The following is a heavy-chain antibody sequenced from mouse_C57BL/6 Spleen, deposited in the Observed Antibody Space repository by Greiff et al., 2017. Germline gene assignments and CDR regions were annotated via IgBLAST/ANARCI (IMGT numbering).Heavy chain of an antibody. D-gene: IGHD2-3*01. J-gene: IGHJ3*01. CDR3: ARWDGYYEFAY. Sequence: EVMLVESGGGLVQPGGSLSLSCAASGFTFTDYYMSWVRQPPGKALEWLGFIRNKANGYTTEYSASVKGRFTISRDNSQSILYLQMNALRAEDSATYYCARWDGYYEFAYWGQGTLVTVSA. CDR2: IRNKANGYTT. CDR1: GFTFTDYY. V-gene: IGHV7-3*01.